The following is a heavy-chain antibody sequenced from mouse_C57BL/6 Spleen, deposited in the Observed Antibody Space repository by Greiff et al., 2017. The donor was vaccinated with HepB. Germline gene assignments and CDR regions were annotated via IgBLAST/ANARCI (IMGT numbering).Heavy chain of an antibody. J-gene: IGHJ1*03. V-gene: IGHV1-52*01. Sequence: QVQLKQPGAELVRPGSSVKLSCKASGYTFTSYWMHWVKQRPIQGLEWIGNIDPSDSETHYNQKFKDKATLTVDKSSSTAYMQLSSLTSEDSAVYYCARWDYWYFDVWGTGTTVTVSS. CDR3: ARWDYWYFDV. CDR2: IDPSDSET. D-gene: IGHD4-1*01. CDR1: GYTFTSYW.